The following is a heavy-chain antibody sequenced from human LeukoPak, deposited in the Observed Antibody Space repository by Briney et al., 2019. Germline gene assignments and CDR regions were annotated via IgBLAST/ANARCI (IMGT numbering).Heavy chain of an antibody. CDR1: GGSFSGYY. J-gene: IGHJ4*02. V-gene: IGHV4-34*01. CDR2: INHSGST. D-gene: IGHD6-13*01. Sequence: SETLSLTCAVYGGSFSGYYWSWIRQPPGKGLEWIGEINHSGSTNYNPSLKSRVTISVDTSKNQFALELSSVTAADTAVYYCARGGIAAAVWGEIFDYWGQGTLVTVSS. CDR3: ARGGIAAAVWGEIFDY.